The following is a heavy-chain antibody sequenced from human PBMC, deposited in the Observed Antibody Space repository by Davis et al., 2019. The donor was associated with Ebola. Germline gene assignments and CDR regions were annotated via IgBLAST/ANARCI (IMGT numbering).Heavy chain of an antibody. J-gene: IGHJ4*02. CDR3: ARLGKYCSGGSCYGNFDY. CDR1: GFTFSSYA. Sequence: GGSLRLSCAASGFTFSSYAMHWVRQAPGKGLEWVAVISYDGSNKYYADSVKGRFTISRDNSKNTLYLQMNSLRAEDTAVYYCARLGKYCSGGSCYGNFDYWGQGTLVTVSS. CDR2: ISYDGSNK. D-gene: IGHD2-15*01. V-gene: IGHV3-30-3*01.